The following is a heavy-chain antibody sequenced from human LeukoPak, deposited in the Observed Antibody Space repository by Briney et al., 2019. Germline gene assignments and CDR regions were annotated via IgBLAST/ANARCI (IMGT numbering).Heavy chain of an antibody. CDR1: GGSISSYY. Sequence: SETLSLTCTVSGGSISSYYWSWIRQPLGKGLEWIGYIYYSGSTNYNTSLKSRVTISVDTSKNQFSLKLSSVTAADTAVYYCARDTPRSNIWGQGTLVAVSS. CDR3: ARDTPRSNI. CDR2: IYYSGST. D-gene: IGHD2-8*01. V-gene: IGHV4-59*01. J-gene: IGHJ4*02.